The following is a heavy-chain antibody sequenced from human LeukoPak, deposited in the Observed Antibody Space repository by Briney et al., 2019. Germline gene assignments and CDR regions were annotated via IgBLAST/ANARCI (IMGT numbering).Heavy chain of an antibody. V-gene: IGHV3-23*01. J-gene: IGHJ4*02. CDR2: ISGSGGNT. CDR1: GFTFSSYA. CDR3: AKLVTHFDY. D-gene: IGHD4-23*01. Sequence: PGGSLRLSCVASGFTFSSYAMSWVRLAPGKGLEWVSGISGSGGNTYYADSVKGRFTIPRDNSKNTLYMQMNSLRAEDTAVYYCAKLVTHFDYWGQGTLVTVSS.